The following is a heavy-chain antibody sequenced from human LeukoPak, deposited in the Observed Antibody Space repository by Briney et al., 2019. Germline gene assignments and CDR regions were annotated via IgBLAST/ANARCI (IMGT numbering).Heavy chain of an antibody. CDR3: ARDPRWWHWFDP. Sequence: SETLSLTCTVSGGSISSSSYYWGWIRQPPGKGLEWIGSIYYSGSTYYNPSLKSRVTISVDTSKNQFSLKLSSVTAADTAVYYCARDPRWWHWFDPWGQGTLVTVSS. D-gene: IGHD2-15*01. J-gene: IGHJ5*02. CDR1: GGSISSSSYY. V-gene: IGHV4-39*07. CDR2: IYYSGST.